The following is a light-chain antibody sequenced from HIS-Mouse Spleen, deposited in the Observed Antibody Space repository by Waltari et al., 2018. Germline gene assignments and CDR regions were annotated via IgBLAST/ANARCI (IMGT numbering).Light chain of an antibody. CDR2: DVS. V-gene: IGLV2-14*03. J-gene: IGLJ3*02. CDR3: SSYTSSSTRV. CDR1: ISDVGGYNY. Sequence: QSALTQPASVSGSPGQSITISCTGTISDVGGYNYVSWYQQHPGKAPKPMIYDVSNRPYGVSNRFSGSRSGNTASLTISGLQAEDEADYYCSSYTSSSTRVFGGGTKLTVL.